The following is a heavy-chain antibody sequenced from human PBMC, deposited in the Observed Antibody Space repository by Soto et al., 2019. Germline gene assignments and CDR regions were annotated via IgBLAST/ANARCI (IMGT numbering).Heavy chain of an antibody. D-gene: IGHD2-8*01. CDR1: GYTFTSYA. CDR2: INAGNGNT. J-gene: IGHJ4*02. Sequence: ASVKVSCKASGYTFTSYAMHWVRQAPGQRLEWMGWINAGNGNTKYSQKFQGRVTITRDTSASTAYMELSSLRSEDTAVYYCARLGYCTSGVCQGLDYWGQGTLVTVSS. CDR3: ARLGYCTSGVCQGLDY. V-gene: IGHV1-3*01.